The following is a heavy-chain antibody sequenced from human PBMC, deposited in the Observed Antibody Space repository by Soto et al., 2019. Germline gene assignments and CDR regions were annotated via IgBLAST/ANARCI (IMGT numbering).Heavy chain of an antibody. CDR2: INQGGSEK. D-gene: IGHD4-17*01. J-gene: IGHJ4*02. CDR1: GFTFSSYW. Sequence: EVQLVESGGGLVQPGGSLRLSCAASGFTFSSYWMSWVRQAPGKGLEWVANINQGGSEKYYVDSVKGRFTISRDNAKNSLYLQMNSLRAQDTAVYYCARDLASTTIPNYWGQGTLVTVSS. V-gene: IGHV3-7*04. CDR3: ARDLASTTIPNY.